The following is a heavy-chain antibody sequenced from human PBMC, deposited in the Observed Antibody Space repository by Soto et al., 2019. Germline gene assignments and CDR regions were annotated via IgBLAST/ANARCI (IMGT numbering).Heavy chain of an antibody. CDR1: GYIFTKHW. CDR2: IDPVDSDD. V-gene: IGHV5-51*01. CDR3: ARRALDPSGNYYPYNWLDS. J-gene: IGHJ5*01. Sequence: GESLKISCQGSGYIFTKHWIAWVRQKPGKGLEWIGIIDPVDSDDRYSPSFEGQVTISVDKSNNTAFLRWDKLKTSDTATYFCARRALDPSGNYYPYNWLDSWGQGTQVTVYS. D-gene: IGHD3-22*01.